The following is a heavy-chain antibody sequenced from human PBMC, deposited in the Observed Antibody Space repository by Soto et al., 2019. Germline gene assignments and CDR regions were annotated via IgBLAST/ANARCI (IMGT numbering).Heavy chain of an antibody. J-gene: IGHJ3*02. CDR2: IIPILGIA. V-gene: IGHV1-69*02. CDR3: ARVLTVTTLSGAFDI. Sequence: GASVKVSCKASGGTFSSYTISWVRQAPGQGLEWMGRIIPILGIANYAQKFQGRVTITADKSTSTAYMELSSLRSDDTAVYYCARVLTVTTLSGAFDIWGQGTMVTVSS. CDR1: GGTFSSYT. D-gene: IGHD4-17*01.